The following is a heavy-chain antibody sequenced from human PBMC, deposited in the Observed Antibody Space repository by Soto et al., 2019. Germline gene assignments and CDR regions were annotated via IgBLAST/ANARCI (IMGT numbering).Heavy chain of an antibody. CDR3: GAWERWFDP. D-gene: IGHD1-26*01. CDR1: GGSFSGYY. Sequence: QVQLQQWGAGLLKPSETLSLTCAVYGGSFSGYYWSWIRQPPGKGLEWIGEIDHSGRSKYNPSLESRVTISVDTSKNQFTLKLTSVTAADTAVYYCGAWERWFDPWGQGTLVTVSS. J-gene: IGHJ5*02. CDR2: IDHSGRS. V-gene: IGHV4-34*01.